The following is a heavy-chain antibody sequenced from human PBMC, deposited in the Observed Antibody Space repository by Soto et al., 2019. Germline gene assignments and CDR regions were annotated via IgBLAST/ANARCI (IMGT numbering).Heavy chain of an antibody. CDR3: AREAHGELSSPDAFDI. CDR2: INAGNGNT. CDR1: GYTFTSYA. D-gene: IGHD3-16*02. Sequence: ASVKVSCKASGYTFTSYAMHWVRQAPGQRLEWMGWINAGNGNTKYSQKFQGRVTITRDTSASTAYMELSSLRSEDTAVYYCAREAHGELSSPDAFDIWGQGTMVTVSS. V-gene: IGHV1-3*01. J-gene: IGHJ3*02.